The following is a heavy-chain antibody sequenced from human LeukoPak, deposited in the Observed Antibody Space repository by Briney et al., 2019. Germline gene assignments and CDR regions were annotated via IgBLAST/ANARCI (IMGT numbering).Heavy chain of an antibody. Sequence: GGSLRLSCAVSGITLSNYGMSWVRQAPGKGLEWVAGISDSGGRTNCADSVKGRFTISRDNRKNTLYLQMNSLRAEDTAVYFCAKRGVVIRVILVGFHKEANYFDSWGQGALVTVSS. CDR1: GITLSNYG. V-gene: IGHV3-23*01. D-gene: IGHD3-22*01. CDR2: ISDSGGRT. J-gene: IGHJ4*02. CDR3: AKRGVVIRVILVGFHKEANYFDS.